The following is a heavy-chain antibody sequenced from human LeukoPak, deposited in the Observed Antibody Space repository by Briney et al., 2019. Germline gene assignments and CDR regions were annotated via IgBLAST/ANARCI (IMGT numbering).Heavy chain of an antibody. J-gene: IGHJ4*02. CDR1: GYTFTSYG. CDR2: ISAYNGNT. V-gene: IGHV1-18*04. CDR3: ARDPLYDYVWGSYRYPFRY. Sequence: ASVKVSCKASGYTFTSYGISWVRQTPGQGLEWMGWISAYNGNTNYAQKLQGRVTMTTDTSTSTAYMELRSLRSDDTAVYYCARDPLYDYVWGSYRYPFRYWGQGTLVTASS. D-gene: IGHD3-16*02.